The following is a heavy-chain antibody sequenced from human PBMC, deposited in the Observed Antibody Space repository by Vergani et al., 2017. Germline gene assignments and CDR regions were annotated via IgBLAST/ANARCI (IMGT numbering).Heavy chain of an antibody. J-gene: IGHJ4*02. V-gene: IGHV4-4*07. CDR2: IHANGNT. CDR1: GGPLGNYY. CDR3: ARSSMGVTTLGY. Sequence: QVQLQESGPGLAKPSETLSLTCTISGGPLGNYYCNWIRRPAGKGLEWMGRIHANGNTKYNPSLECRVTMSLDTSTTQLSLQLNSLTAADTAVYYCARSSMGVTTLGYWGQGALVTVSS. D-gene: IGHD4-17*01.